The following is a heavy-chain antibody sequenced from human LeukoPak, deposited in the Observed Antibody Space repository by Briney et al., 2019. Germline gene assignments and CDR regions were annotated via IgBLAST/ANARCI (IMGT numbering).Heavy chain of an antibody. CDR3: ARPGDDSSGYSELTGDAFDI. D-gene: IGHD3-22*01. CDR1: GYTFTSYD. V-gene: IGHV1-8*01. Sequence: ASVKVSRKASGYTFTSYDINWVRQATGQGLEWMGWMNPNSGNTGYAQKFQGRVTMTRNTSISTAYMELSSLRSEDTAVYYCARPGDDSSGYSELTGDAFDIWGQGTMVTVSS. J-gene: IGHJ3*02. CDR2: MNPNSGNT.